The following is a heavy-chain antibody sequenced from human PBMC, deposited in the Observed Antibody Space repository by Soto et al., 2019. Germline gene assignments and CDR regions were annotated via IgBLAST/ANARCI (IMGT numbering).Heavy chain of an antibody. CDR1: GFTFSSYS. CDR3: ARGQGDFWSGYYYYFDY. CDR2: ISSSSSTI. J-gene: IGHJ4*02. D-gene: IGHD3-3*01. V-gene: IGHV3-48*02. Sequence: GGSLRLSCAASGFTFSSYSMNWVRQAPGKGLEWVSYISSSSSTIYYADSVKGRFTISRDNAKNSLYLQMNSLRDEDTAVYYCARGQGDFWSGYYYYFDYWGQGTLVTVSS.